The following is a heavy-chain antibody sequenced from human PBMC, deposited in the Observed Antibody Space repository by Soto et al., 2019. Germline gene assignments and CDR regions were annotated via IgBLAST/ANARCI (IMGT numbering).Heavy chain of an antibody. CDR1: GYTFSNYW. V-gene: IGHV5-51*01. D-gene: IGHD1-26*01. Sequence: GESLKISCKGSGYTFSNYWIDWVRQMPGKGLEWMGITYPGDSDTRYSPSFQGQVTISVDKSITTAYLQWSSLKASDTAMYYCARRRDGGSYNAFGIWGQGAMVTVS. CDR2: TYPGDSDT. J-gene: IGHJ3*02. CDR3: ARRRDGGSYNAFGI.